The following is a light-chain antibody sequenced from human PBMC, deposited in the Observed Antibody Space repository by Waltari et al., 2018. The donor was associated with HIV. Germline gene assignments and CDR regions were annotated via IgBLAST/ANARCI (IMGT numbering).Light chain of an antibody. CDR2: RVS. V-gene: IGKV2D-30*01. J-gene: IGKJ2*01. CDR3: MQCTHWPPT. Sequence: EVVMSQFPLSLAVTPGQPASISCTSSEGLVYRDGNTYLNWFHQRPGQSPRRLIFRVSNWDPGVPDRFRGSGSHTNFTLEITRVQSDDVGIFYCMQCTHWPPTFGQGTRLEI. CDR1: EGLVYRDGNTY.